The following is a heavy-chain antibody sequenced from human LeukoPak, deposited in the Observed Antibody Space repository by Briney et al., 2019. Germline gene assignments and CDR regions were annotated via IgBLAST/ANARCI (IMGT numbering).Heavy chain of an antibody. V-gene: IGHV1-69*04. Sequence: SVKVSCKASGGTFSSYAISWVRQAPGQGLEWMGRIIPILGIANYAQKFQGRVTITADKSTSTAYMELSSLRSEDTAVYYCARDGYNYVPFDYWGQGTLVTVSS. CDR2: IIPILGIA. J-gene: IGHJ4*02. CDR1: GGTFSSYA. CDR3: ARDGYNYVPFDY. D-gene: IGHD5-12*01.